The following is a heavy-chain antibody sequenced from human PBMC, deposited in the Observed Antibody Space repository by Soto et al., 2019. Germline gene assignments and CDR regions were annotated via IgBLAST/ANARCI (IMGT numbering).Heavy chain of an antibody. V-gene: IGHV4-31*03. J-gene: IGHJ4*02. CDR2: IYYSGST. D-gene: IGHD2-15*01. Sequence: QVQLQESGPGLVKPSQTLSLTCTVSGGSISSGGYYWSWIRQHPGKGLEWIGYIYYSGSTYYNPSPKSRVTIAVDTSKNQFSLKLSSVTAADTAVYYCARGYGGRTLDYFDYWGQGTLVTVSS. CDR3: ARGYGGRTLDYFDY. CDR1: GGSISSGGYY.